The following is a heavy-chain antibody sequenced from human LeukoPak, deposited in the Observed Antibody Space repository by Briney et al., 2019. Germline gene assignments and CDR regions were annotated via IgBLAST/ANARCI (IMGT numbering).Heavy chain of an antibody. Sequence: PGGSLRLSCAASGFTVSSNYMSWVRQAPGKGLEWVSVTYSGGSTYFADSVKGRFTISRDNSKNTLYLQMNSLRAEDTAVYYCARGSAYSDSSGYYGLDYWGQGTLVTVSS. J-gene: IGHJ4*02. D-gene: IGHD3-22*01. CDR2: TYSGGST. CDR1: GFTVSSNY. CDR3: ARGSAYSDSSGYYGLDY. V-gene: IGHV3-53*01.